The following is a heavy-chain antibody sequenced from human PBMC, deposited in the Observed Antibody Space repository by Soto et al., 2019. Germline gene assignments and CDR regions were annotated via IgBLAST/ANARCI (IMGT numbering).Heavy chain of an antibody. CDR2: IFSNDEK. CDR1: GFSLSNARMG. CDR3: ARAGYSYCYSSALYYYYCMDV. J-gene: IGHJ6*02. Sequence: SGPTLVNPTETLTLTCTVSGFSLSNARMGVSWIRQPPGKALEWLAHIFSNDEKSYSTSLKSRLTISKDTSKSQVVLTMTNMDPVDTATYYCARAGYSYCYSSALYYYYCMDVWGQGTTVTSP. D-gene: IGHD5-18*01. V-gene: IGHV2-26*01.